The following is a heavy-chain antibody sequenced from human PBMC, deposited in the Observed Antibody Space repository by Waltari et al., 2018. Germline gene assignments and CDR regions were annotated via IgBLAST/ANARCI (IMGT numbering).Heavy chain of an antibody. V-gene: IGHV4-61*02. CDR1: GGSISSGSYY. CDR2: IYTSGST. CDR3: ARESTDYYYYYMDV. J-gene: IGHJ6*03. D-gene: IGHD4-4*01. Sequence: QVQLQESGPGLVKPSQTLSLTCTVSGGSISSGSYYWSWIRQPAGKGLEWIGRIYTSGSTNYNPSLKSRVTISVDTSKNQFSLKLSSVTAADTAVYYWARESTDYYYYYMDVWGKGTTVTVSS.